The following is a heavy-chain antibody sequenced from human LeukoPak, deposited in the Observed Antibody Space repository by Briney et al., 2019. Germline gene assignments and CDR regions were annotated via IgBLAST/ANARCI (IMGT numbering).Heavy chain of an antibody. V-gene: IGHV3-30*04. J-gene: IGHJ4*02. CDR2: ITYDGSNK. CDR1: GFTFSSYP. Sequence: GGSLRLSCVASGFTFSSYPMHWIRQAPGKGLEWVAAITYDGSNKYYADSVKGRFTISRDNSKSTLSLQMNSLRAEDTAIYYCATYRQVLLPFESWGQGTLVTVSS. D-gene: IGHD2-8*02. CDR3: ATYRQVLLPFES.